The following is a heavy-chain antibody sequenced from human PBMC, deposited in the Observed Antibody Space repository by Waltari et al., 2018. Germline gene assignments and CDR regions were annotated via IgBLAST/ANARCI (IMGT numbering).Heavy chain of an antibody. V-gene: IGHV1-46*01. Sequence: QVQLVQSGAEMKKPGASVKVSCRASGYSLTSHHIHWVRLAPGQGLQWMGIINPTGGSTSYAETFQGRVTVTSDTSTSTVYMELSSLNIDDTAVYYCARGNLRAGYDPYFDYWGQGTQVTVSS. CDR3: ARGNLRAGYDPYFDY. CDR1: GYSLTSHH. D-gene: IGHD5-12*01. CDR2: INPTGGST. J-gene: IGHJ4*02.